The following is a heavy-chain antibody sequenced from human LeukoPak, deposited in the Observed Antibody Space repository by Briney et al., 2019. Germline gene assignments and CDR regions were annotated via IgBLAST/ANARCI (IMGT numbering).Heavy chain of an antibody. J-gene: IGHJ4*02. CDR1: GYTFTGYY. CDR3: ARDYLILGYDSYYFDY. CDR2: INPNSGGT. V-gene: IGHV1-2*02. D-gene: IGHD5-12*01. Sequence: GASVKVSCKASGYTFTGYYMHWVRQAPGQGLEWMVWINPNSGGTNYAQKFQGRVTMTRDTSISTAYMELSRLRSDDTAVYYCARDYLILGYDSYYFDYWGQGTLVTVSS.